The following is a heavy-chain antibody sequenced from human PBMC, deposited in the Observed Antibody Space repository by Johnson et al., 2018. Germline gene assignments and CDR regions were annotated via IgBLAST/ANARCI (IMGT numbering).Heavy chain of an antibody. CDR2: IWYDGSKK. Sequence: QVQLVQSGGGVVQPGRSLRLSCAASGFTFSSYGMHWVRQAPGKGLEWVAVIWYDGSKKYYADSVKGQFTISRDKSKNTLYLQMNSLRAEDTAVYYCARGNWGDAFDIWGQGTMVTVSS. CDR3: ARGNWGDAFDI. J-gene: IGHJ3*02. D-gene: IGHD7-27*01. V-gene: IGHV3-33*01. CDR1: GFTFSSYG.